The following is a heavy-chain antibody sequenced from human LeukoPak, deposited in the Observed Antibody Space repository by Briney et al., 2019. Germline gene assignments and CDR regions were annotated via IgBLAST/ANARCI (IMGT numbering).Heavy chain of an antibody. Sequence: GASVKVSCKASGYTFTGYYIHWVRQAPGQGLEWMGWINPNSGGTNYAEKFQGRVTMTRDTSISTAYMELRSLRSDDTAVYYCARGCSGYYNDHWGQGTLVTVSS. V-gene: IGHV1-2*02. CDR2: INPNSGGT. J-gene: IGHJ4*02. CDR3: ARGCSGYYNDH. D-gene: IGHD3-22*01. CDR1: GYTFTGYY.